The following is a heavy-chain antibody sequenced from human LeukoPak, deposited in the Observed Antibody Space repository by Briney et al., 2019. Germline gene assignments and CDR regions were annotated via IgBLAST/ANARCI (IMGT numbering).Heavy chain of an antibody. V-gene: IGHV3-48*03. CDR1: GFTFSSYE. CDR3: ATRGKYQLPPRPHKYYYYYYGMDV. D-gene: IGHD2-2*01. J-gene: IGHJ6*02. Sequence: GGSLRLSCAASGFTFSSYEMNWVRQAPGKGLEWVSYISSSGSTIYYADSVKGRFTISRDNAKNSLYLQMNSLRAEDTAVYYCATRGKYQLPPRPHKYYYYYYGMDVWGQGTAVTVSS. CDR2: ISSSGSTI.